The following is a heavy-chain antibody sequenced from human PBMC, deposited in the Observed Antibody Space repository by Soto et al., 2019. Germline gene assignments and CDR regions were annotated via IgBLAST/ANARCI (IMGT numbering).Heavy chain of an antibody. D-gene: IGHD6-13*01. CDR1: GFTFSSYA. CDR3: ARDSGSSWSSRLFDY. CDR2: ISYDGSNK. J-gene: IGHJ4*02. Sequence: PGGSLRLSCAASGFTFSSYAMHWVRQAPGKGLEWVAVISYDGSNKYYADSVKGRFTISRDNSKNTLYLQMNSLRAEDTAVYYCARDSGSSWSSRLFDYWGQGTLVTVSS. V-gene: IGHV3-30-3*01.